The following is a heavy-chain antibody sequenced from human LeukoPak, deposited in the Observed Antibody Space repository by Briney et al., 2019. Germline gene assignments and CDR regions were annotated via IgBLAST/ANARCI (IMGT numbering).Heavy chain of an antibody. CDR1: GFIFSDST. V-gene: IGHV3-73*01. J-gene: IGHJ4*02. Sequence: PGGSLRLSCAASGFIFSDSTIHWVRQASGKGLEWLGCIRTNTHNYATAYAASLKGRFTIFRDDSHNMAYLQLNSLKTEDTALYYCSRRGDYDFDYWGQGTLVTVSS. CDR3: SRRGDYDFDY. D-gene: IGHD4-17*01. CDR2: IRTNTHNYAT.